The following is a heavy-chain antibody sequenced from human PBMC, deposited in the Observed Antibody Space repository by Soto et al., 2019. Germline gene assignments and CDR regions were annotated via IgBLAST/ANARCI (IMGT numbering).Heavy chain of an antibody. D-gene: IGHD2-2*01. CDR3: ARGGAGQLLFRWFDP. CDR2: IYYSGST. CDR1: GGSISSYY. Sequence: SETLSLTCTVSGGSISSYYWSWIRQPPGKGLEWIGYIYYSGSTNYNPSLKRRVTISVDTSKNQFSLKLSSVTAADTAVYYCARGGAGQLLFRWFDPWGQGTLVTVSS. V-gene: IGHV4-59*01. J-gene: IGHJ5*02.